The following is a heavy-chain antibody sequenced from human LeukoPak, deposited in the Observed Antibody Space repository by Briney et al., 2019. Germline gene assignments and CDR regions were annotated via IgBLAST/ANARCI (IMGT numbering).Heavy chain of an antibody. CDR1: GYTFSSYD. CDR2: MNPNSGNT. J-gene: IGHJ5*02. V-gene: IGHV1-8*02. CDR3: ARVHYQEPNNWFGP. D-gene: IGHD2-2*01. Sequence: EASVKVSCKASGYTFSSYDINWVRQATGQGLEWMGWMNPNSGNTGFAQKFKGRLTMTRDTSIGTAYMELSSLKPEDTAVYHCARVHYQEPNNWFGPWGQGTQVTVSS.